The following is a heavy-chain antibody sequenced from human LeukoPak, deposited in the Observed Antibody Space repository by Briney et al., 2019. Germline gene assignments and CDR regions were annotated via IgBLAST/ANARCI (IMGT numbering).Heavy chain of an antibody. J-gene: IGHJ4*02. CDR2: IYSGGST. CDR1: IFTVSSNY. V-gene: IGHV3-66*02. D-gene: IGHD6-13*01. CDR3: ARVGKGAAAGTDY. Sequence: GGSLRLSCAASIFTVSSNYMSWVRQAPGKGLEWVSVIYSGGSTYYADSVKGRFTISRDNSKNTLYLQMNSLRAEDTAVYYCARVGKGAAAGTDYWGQGTLVTVSS.